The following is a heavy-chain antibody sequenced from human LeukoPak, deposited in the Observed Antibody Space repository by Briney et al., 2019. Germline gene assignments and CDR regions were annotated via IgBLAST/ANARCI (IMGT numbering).Heavy chain of an antibody. D-gene: IGHD3-22*01. Sequence: GGSLRLSCAASGFTFSSYAMHWVRQAPGKGLEWVAVISYDGSNKYYADSVKGRFTISRDNSKNTLYLQMNSLRAEDTAVYYCARDKDDSSGTFDCWGQGTLVTVSS. CDR3: ARDKDDSSGTFDC. CDR1: GFTFSSYA. J-gene: IGHJ4*02. CDR2: ISYDGSNK. V-gene: IGHV3-30-3*01.